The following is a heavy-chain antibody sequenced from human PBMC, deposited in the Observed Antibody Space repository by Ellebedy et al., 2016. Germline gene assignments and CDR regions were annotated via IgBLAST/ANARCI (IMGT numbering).Heavy chain of an antibody. J-gene: IGHJ3*01. CDR3: TTDSSKSRLVMVTSAHGFDV. V-gene: IGHV1-69*04. CDR2: IIPILSIT. CDR1: GYTFSSYG. D-gene: IGHD2-21*02. Sequence: ASVKVSCKASGYTFSSYGISWVRQAPGQGLEWMGRIIPILSITNYAQKFQDRVTMTEDTSTDTAYMELSSLRSEDTAIYFCTTDSSKSRLVMVTSAHGFDVWGQGTLVTVS.